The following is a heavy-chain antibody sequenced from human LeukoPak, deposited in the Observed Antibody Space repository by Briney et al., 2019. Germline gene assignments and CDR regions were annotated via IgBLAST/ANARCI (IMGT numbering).Heavy chain of an antibody. V-gene: IGHV1-18*01. CDR3: ARGRNILTGYYSHYYYYMDV. Sequence: GASVKVSCKASGYTFTSYGISWVRQAPGQGLEWMGWISAYNGNTNYAQKLQGRVTMTTDTCTSTAYMELRSLRSEDTAVYYCARGRNILTGYYSHYYYYMDVWGKGTTVTVSS. CDR1: GYTFTSYG. J-gene: IGHJ6*03. CDR2: ISAYNGNT. D-gene: IGHD3-9*01.